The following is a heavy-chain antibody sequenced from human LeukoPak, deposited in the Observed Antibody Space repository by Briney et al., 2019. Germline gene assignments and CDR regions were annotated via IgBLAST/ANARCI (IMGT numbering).Heavy chain of an antibody. CDR3: AWSGGYYYYYYYGMDV. V-gene: IGHV1-69*13. Sequence: ASVKVSCKASGGTFSSYAISWVRQAPGQGLEWMGGIIPIFGTANYAQKFQGRVTITADESTSTAYMELSSLRSEDTAVYYCAWSGGYYYYYYYGMDVWGQGTTVTVSS. J-gene: IGHJ6*02. CDR2: IIPIFGTA. CDR1: GGTFSSYA. D-gene: IGHD3-22*01.